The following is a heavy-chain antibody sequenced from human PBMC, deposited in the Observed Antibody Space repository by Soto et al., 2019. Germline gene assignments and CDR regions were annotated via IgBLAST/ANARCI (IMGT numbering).Heavy chain of an antibody. J-gene: IGHJ4*02. V-gene: IGHV3-21*01. CDR3: ARFRRDGYKHDY. D-gene: IGHD5-12*01. CDR1: GFTFSSYS. CDR2: ISSSTSYM. Sequence: EVQLVESGGGLVKPGGSLRLSCAASGFTFSSYSMNWVRQAPGKGLEWVSSISSSTSYMYYADSVKGRFTSSRDNARNSLNLQMNSLRAEDRAVYYGARFRRDGYKHDYWGQGTLVTVSS.